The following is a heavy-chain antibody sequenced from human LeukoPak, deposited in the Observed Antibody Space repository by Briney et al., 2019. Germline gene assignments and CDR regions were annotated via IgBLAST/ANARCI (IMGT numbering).Heavy chain of an antibody. V-gene: IGHV1-8*01. CDR2: MNPNSGNT. CDR3: AKPGYLVGAHHYYYYMDV. J-gene: IGHJ6*03. D-gene: IGHD1-26*01. Sequence: GASVKVSCKASGYTFTSYDINWVRQATGQGLEWMGWMNPNSGNTGYAQKFQGRVTITADESTSAAYMELSSLTSEDTAVYYCAKPGYLVGAHHYYYYMDVWGKGTTVTVSS. CDR1: GYTFTSYD.